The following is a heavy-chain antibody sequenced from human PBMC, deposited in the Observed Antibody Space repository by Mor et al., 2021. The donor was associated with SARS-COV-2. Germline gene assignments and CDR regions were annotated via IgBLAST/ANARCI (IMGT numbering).Heavy chain of an antibody. CDR2: SDNT. CDR3: ARLDYGDY. J-gene: IGHJ4*02. V-gene: IGHV3-11*03. Sequence: SDNTNYADSVKGRFTISRDNTKNTVYLQMDSLRAEDTAVYYCARLDYGDYWGQGTL.